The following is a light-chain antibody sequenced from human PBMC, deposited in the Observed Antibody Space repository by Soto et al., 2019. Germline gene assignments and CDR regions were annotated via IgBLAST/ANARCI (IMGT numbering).Light chain of an antibody. CDR3: CSYAGTSTYV. CDR1: SXDVGSYNL. J-gene: IGLJ1*01. V-gene: IGLV2-23*01. Sequence: QSVLTQPASVSGSPGQSITISCTGTSXDVGSYNLVSWYQRHPGKAPKLMIYEGSKRPSGVSNRFSGSKSGNTASLTISGLQAEDEADYYCCSYAGTSTYVFGTGTKVTVL. CDR2: EGS.